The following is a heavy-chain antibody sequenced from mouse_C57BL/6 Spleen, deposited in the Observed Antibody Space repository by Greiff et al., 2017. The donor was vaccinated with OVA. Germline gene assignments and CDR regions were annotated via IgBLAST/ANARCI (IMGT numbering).Heavy chain of an antibody. V-gene: IGHV10-1*01. D-gene: IGHD2-4*01. CDR2: IRSKSNNYAT. CDR1: GFSFNTYA. CDR3: VRSFYDYDEEVFAY. J-gene: IGHJ3*01. Sequence: EVKLVESGGGLVQPKGSLKLSCAASGFSFNTYAMNWVRQAPGKGLEWVARIRSKSNNYATYYADSVKDRFTISRDDSESMLYLQMNNLKTEDTAMYYCVRSFYDYDEEVFAYWGQGTLVTVSA.